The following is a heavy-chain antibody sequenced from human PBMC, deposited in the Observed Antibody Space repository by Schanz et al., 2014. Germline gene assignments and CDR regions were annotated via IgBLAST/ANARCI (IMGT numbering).Heavy chain of an antibody. D-gene: IGHD6-19*01. J-gene: IGHJ4*02. Sequence: EVQLLESGGGLVQPGGSLRLSCAASGFTFRNYGMSWVRQAPGQGLEWVSAISGSGGSTYYADSVKGRFTISRDNSKNTVYLQMNSLRTDDTAMYYCARDPNTSDGLPYFDTWGQGTLVTVSS. V-gene: IGHV3-23*01. CDR1: GFTFRNYG. CDR2: ISGSGGST. CDR3: ARDPNTSDGLPYFDT.